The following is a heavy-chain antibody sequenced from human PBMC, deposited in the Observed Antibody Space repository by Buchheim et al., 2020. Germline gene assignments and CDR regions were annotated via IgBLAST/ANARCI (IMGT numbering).Heavy chain of an antibody. J-gene: IGHJ6*02. CDR1: GGSISSYY. CDR2: IYYSGST. Sequence: QVQLQESGPGLVKPSETLSLTCTVSGGSISSYYWSWIRQPPGKGLEWIGYIYYSGSTNYNPSLKSRVTISVVTPKNQLSLKLSSVTAADTAVYYCARVNDFWSGHLGMDVWGQGTT. D-gene: IGHD3-3*01. V-gene: IGHV4-59*01. CDR3: ARVNDFWSGHLGMDV.